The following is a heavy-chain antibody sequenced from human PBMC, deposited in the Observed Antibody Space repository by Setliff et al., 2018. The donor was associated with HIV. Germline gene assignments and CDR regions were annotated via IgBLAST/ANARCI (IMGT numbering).Heavy chain of an antibody. Sequence: GGSLRLSCAASGFTFSSYAISWFRQIPGKGLVWVSRIYSDGSSTSYADSVKGRFTISRDNAKNSVYLQMNSLRAEDTAFYYCARDRGGKDYWGQGTLVTVSS. D-gene: IGHD3-16*01. J-gene: IGHJ4*02. CDR2: IYSDGSST. CDR3: ARDRGGKDY. CDR1: GFTFSSYA. V-gene: IGHV3-74*01.